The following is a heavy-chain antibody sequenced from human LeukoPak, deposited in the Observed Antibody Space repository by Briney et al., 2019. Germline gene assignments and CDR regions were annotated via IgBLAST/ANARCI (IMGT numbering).Heavy chain of an antibody. V-gene: IGHV3-23*01. CDR1: GFTFSNYA. D-gene: IGHD3-10*01. CDR3: AREVIMIRGVIINRGSTADY. J-gene: IGHJ4*02. Sequence: GGSLRLSCAATGFTFSNYAMSWVRQAPGKGLEWVSVISRNGAHPYYIDSVRDRFTVSRDNSKNIMYLQMNSLRAEDTAIYYCAREVIMIRGVIINRGSTADYWGQGTLVTVSS. CDR2: ISRNGAHP.